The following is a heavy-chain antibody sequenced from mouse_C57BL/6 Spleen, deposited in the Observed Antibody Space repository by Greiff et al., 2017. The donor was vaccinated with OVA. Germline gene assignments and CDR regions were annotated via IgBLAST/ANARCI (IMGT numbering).Heavy chain of an antibody. J-gene: IGHJ2*01. CDR1: GYTFTDYS. V-gene: IGHV1-78*01. D-gene: IGHD2-12*01. CDR3: AGDDWDY. CDR2: INPRDGST. Sequence: QVQLQQSDAELVKPGASVKISCKASGYTFTDYSMHWMKQRPGQGLEWIGYINPRDGSTNYNEKFKGKATLTVDKSSSTAYMQLNSLTSEDSAVYFYAGDDWDYWGQGTTLTVSS.